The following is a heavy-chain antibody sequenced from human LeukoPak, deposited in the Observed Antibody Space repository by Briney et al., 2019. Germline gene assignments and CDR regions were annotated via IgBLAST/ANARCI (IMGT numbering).Heavy chain of an antibody. Sequence: GGSLRLSCATSGFTFSSYWMTWVRQAPGKGMEWVANIKQYGSEKNYVDSVKGRFTISRDNTKNSLYLQMNSLRAEDRAVYYCARGTPRHGQVPCYWGQGTRVTVSS. V-gene: IGHV3-7*03. D-gene: IGHD2-2*01. CDR1: GFTFSSYW. CDR3: ARGTPRHGQVPCY. CDR2: IKQYGSEK. J-gene: IGHJ4*02.